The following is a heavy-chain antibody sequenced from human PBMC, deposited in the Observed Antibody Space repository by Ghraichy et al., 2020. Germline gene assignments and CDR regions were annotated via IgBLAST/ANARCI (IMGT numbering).Heavy chain of an antibody. D-gene: IGHD3-10*01. Sequence: SETLSLTCTISGGSITSESDYWGWIRQPPGKRPEWIASVYYGGNTYYNPPLKSRVTMSVDTSKNQFYLNVSSVTAADTAVYYCARLIGGPMLRGGSLWGQGRLVTVS. CDR2: VYYGGNT. CDR1: GGSITSESDY. CDR3: ARLIGGPMLRGGSL. V-gene: IGHV4-39*01. J-gene: IGHJ4*02.